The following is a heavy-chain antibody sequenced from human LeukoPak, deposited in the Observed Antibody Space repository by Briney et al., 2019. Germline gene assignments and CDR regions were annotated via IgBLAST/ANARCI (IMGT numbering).Heavy chain of an antibody. Sequence: ASVKVSCKASGYTFTSYYMHWVRQAPGQGLEWMGRISPNSGGTNYAQKFQGRVTMTRDTSISTAYMELSRLRSDDTAVYYCARGKIAAGGRAVFFDYWGQGTLVTVSS. CDR3: ARGKIAAGGRAVFFDY. CDR1: GYTFTSYY. D-gene: IGHD6-13*01. J-gene: IGHJ4*02. V-gene: IGHV1-2*06. CDR2: ISPNSGGT.